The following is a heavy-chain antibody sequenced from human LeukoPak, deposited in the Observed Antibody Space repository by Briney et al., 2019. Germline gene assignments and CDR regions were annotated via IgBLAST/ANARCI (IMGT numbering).Heavy chain of an antibody. CDR1: GGSISSYY. Sequence: SETLSLTCTVSGGSISSYYWSWIRQPPGKGLEWIGYIYYSGSTNYNPSLKSRVTISVDTSKNQFSLKLSSVTAADTAVYYCARSVWSGYYGLYYYYGMDVWGQGTTVTVSS. CDR2: IYYSGST. J-gene: IGHJ6*02. CDR3: ARSVWSGYYGLYYYYGMDV. V-gene: IGHV4-59*12. D-gene: IGHD3-3*01.